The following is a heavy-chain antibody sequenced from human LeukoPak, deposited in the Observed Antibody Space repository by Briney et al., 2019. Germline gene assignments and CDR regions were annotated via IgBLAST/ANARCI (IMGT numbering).Heavy chain of an antibody. D-gene: IGHD3-22*01. V-gene: IGHV3-48*03. Sequence: GGSLRLSXAASGFTFSSYEMNWVRQAPGKGLEWVSYISSSGSTIYYADSVKGRFTISRDNAKNSLYLQMNSLRAEDTAVYYCARDSDDSSGYYYGFDYWGQGTLVTVSS. J-gene: IGHJ4*02. CDR2: ISSSGSTI. CDR1: GFTFSSYE. CDR3: ARDSDDSSGYYYGFDY.